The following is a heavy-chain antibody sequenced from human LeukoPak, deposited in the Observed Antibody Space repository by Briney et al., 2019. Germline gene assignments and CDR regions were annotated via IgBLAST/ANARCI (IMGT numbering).Heavy chain of an antibody. D-gene: IGHD2-8*01. V-gene: IGHV1-2*02. CDR3: ARADIVLMVYASDY. CDR1: GYTFTGYY. Sequence: ASVKVSCKASGYTFTGYYMHWVRQAPGQGLEWMGWINPNSGGTNYAQKFQGRVTMTRDTSISTAYMELSRLRSDDTAVYYCARADIVLMVYASDYWGQGTLVTVSS. CDR2: INPNSGGT. J-gene: IGHJ4*02.